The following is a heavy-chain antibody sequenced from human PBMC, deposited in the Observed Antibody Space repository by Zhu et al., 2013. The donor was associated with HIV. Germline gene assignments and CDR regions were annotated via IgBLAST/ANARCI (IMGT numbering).Heavy chain of an antibody. CDR1: GGTFSRYA. CDR2: IIPMFGTA. D-gene: IGHD3-10*01. V-gene: IGHV1-69*01. J-gene: IGHJ4*02. CDR3: ARGDSLLWFGESFDY. Sequence: QVQLVQSGAEVKKPGSSVKVSCKASGGTFSRYAISWVRQAPRQGLEWMGGIIPMFGTANYAQKFQGRVTITADESTTTAYMELSSLRFEDTAVYYCARGDSLLWFGESFDYWGQGTLVTVSS.